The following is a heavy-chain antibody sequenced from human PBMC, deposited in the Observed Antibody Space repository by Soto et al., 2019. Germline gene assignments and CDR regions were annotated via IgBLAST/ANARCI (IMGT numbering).Heavy chain of an antibody. D-gene: IGHD6-6*01. CDR2: INPSGGST. CDR3: ARGVYSSSPKSYGMDV. J-gene: IGHJ6*02. V-gene: IGHV1-46*01. Sequence: ASVKVSCKASGYTFTSYYMHWVRQAPGQGLEWMGIINPSGGSTSYAQKFQGRVTMTRDTSTSTVYMELSSLRSEDTAVYYCARGVYSSSPKSYGMDVWGQGTTVTVSS. CDR1: GYTFTSYY.